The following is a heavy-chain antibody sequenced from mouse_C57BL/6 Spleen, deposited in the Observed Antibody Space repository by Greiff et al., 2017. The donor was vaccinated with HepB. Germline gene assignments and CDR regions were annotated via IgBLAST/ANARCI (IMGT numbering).Heavy chain of an antibody. CDR3: ARGGGAVYFDY. CDR1: GYAFSSYW. V-gene: IGHV1-80*01. J-gene: IGHJ2*01. Sequence: QVHVKQSGAELVKPGASVKISCKASGYAFSSYWMNWVKQRPGKGLEWIGQIYPGDGDTNYNGKFKGKATLTADKSSSTAYMQLSSLTSEDSAVYFCARGGGAVYFDYWGQGTTLTVSS. CDR2: IYPGDGDT.